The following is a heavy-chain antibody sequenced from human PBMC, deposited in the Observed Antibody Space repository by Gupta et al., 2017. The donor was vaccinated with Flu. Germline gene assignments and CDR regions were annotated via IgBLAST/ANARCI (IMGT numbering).Heavy chain of an antibody. CDR3: AREGHSSTWYNWYFDL. D-gene: IGHD6-13*01. J-gene: IGHJ2*01. Sequence: YIDSVKGRFTISRDTAKGSLYLQMNSLRAGDTAVYFCAREGHSSTWYNWYFDLWGRGTLVTVSS. V-gene: IGHV3-13*01.